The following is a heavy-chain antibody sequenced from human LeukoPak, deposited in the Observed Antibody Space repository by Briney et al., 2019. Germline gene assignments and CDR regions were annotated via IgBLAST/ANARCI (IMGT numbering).Heavy chain of an antibody. D-gene: IGHD3-10*01. Sequence: PGRSLRLSCAASGFTFSTYGMRWVRQAPGKGLEWVALIWNDGSDMSYADSVKGRFTISRDNSKNTLDLQMNSLRAEDMAVYYCARGPWASGTQITSLDLWGRGTLVTVSS. V-gene: IGHV3-33*01. CDR3: ARGPWASGTQITSLDL. CDR2: IWNDGSDM. CDR1: GFTFSTYG. J-gene: IGHJ2*01.